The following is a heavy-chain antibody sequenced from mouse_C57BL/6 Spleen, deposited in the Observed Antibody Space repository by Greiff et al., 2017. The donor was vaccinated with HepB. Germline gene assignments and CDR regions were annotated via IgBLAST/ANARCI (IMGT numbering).Heavy chain of an antibody. CDR3: ARKGPTVVARDWYFDV. Sequence: QVQLQQPGAELVRPGSSVKLSCKASGYTFTSYWMDWVKQRPGQGLEWIGNIYPSDSETHYNQKFKDKATLTVDKSSSTAYMHLSSLTSEDSAVYYCARKGPTVVARDWYFDVWGTGTTVTVSS. CDR2: IYPSDSET. D-gene: IGHD1-1*01. J-gene: IGHJ1*03. V-gene: IGHV1-61*01. CDR1: GYTFTSYW.